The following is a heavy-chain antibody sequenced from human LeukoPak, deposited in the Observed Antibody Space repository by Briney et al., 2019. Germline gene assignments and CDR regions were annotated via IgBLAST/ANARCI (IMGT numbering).Heavy chain of an antibody. Sequence: GGSLRLSCAASGITFEDYAMHWVRQAPGKGLEWVSFISGDGGTTYYPDSVKGRFTISRDNAKKSLYLQMNGLRADDTAVYYCARGRSITLLRGVAMSDGFDIWGQGTMVTVSP. J-gene: IGHJ3*02. D-gene: IGHD3-10*01. CDR3: ARGRSITLLRGVAMSDGFDI. V-gene: IGHV3-43*02. CDR1: GITFEDYA. CDR2: ISGDGGTT.